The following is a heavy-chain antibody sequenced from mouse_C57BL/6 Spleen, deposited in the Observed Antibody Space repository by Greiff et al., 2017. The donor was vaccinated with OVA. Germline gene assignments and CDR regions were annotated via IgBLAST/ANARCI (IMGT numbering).Heavy chain of an antibody. D-gene: IGHD3-1*01. CDR2: ISSGSSTI. J-gene: IGHJ2*01. V-gene: IGHV5-17*01. CDR1: GFTFSDYG. CDR3: ARFPSAYYFDY. Sequence: EVQLVESGGGLVKPGGSLKLSCAASGFTFSDYGMHWVRQAPEKGLEWVAYISSGSSTIYYADTVKGRFTISRDNAKNTLFLQMTSLRSEDTAMYYCARFPSAYYFDYWGQGTTLTVSS.